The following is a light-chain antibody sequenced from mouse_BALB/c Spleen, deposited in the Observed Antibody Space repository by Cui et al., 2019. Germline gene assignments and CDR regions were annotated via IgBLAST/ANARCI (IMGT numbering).Light chain of an antibody. J-gene: IGKJ4*01. V-gene: IGKV8-19*01. Sequence: DIVMTQSPSSLTVTAGEKVTMSCKSSQSLLNSGNQKNYLTWYQQKPGQPPKLLIYWASTRESGVPDRFTGSGSGTDFTLTISSVQAEDLAVYYCQNDYSYPLTFCSGTKLEIK. CDR3: QNDYSYPLT. CDR2: WAS. CDR1: QSLLNSGNQKNY.